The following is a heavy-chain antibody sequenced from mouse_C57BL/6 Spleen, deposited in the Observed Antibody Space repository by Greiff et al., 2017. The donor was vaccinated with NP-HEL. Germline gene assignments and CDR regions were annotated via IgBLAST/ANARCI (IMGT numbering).Heavy chain of an antibody. V-gene: IGHV1-80*01. CDR3: ARQRSSGPWFAY. J-gene: IGHJ3*01. D-gene: IGHD3-2*02. Sequence: VQLQQSGAELVKPGASVKISCKASGYAFSSYWMNWVKQRPGKGLEWIGQIYPGDGDTNYNGKFKGKATLTADKSSSTAYMQLSSLTSEDSAVYFCARQRSSGPWFAYWGQGTLVTVSA. CDR2: IYPGDGDT. CDR1: GYAFSSYW.